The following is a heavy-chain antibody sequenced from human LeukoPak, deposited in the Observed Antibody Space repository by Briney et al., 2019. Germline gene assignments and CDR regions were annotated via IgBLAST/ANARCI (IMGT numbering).Heavy chain of an antibody. CDR2: ISSSSSTI. Sequence: GGSLRLSCAASGFTFSSYSMNWVRQAPGKGLEWVSYISSSSSTIYYADSVKGRFTISSDNAKNSLYLQMNSLRAEDTAVYYCARRGPGYYYMDVWGKGTTVTVSS. J-gene: IGHJ6*03. CDR1: GFTFSSYS. D-gene: IGHD1-14*01. CDR3: ARRGPGYYYMDV. V-gene: IGHV3-48*01.